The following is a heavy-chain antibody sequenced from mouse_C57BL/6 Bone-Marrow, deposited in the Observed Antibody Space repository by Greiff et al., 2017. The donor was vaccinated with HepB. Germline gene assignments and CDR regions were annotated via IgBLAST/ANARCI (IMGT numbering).Heavy chain of an antibody. CDR3: ARQRNAMDY. CDR2: ISNLAYSI. CDR1: GFTFSDYG. Sequence: EVKLMESGGGLVQPGGSLKLSCAASGFTFSDYGMAWVRQAPRKGPEWVAFISNLAYSIYYADTVTGRFTISRENAKNTLYLEMSSLRSEDTAMYYCARQRNAMDYWGQGTSVTVSS. J-gene: IGHJ4*01. V-gene: IGHV5-15*01.